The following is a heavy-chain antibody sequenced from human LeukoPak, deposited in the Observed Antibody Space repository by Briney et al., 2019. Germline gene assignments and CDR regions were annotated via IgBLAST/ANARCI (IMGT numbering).Heavy chain of an antibody. Sequence: GGSLRLSCAASGFTFSRYWMSWVRQAPGKGLEWVSYISTSSSTIYYADSVKGRFTISRDNAKKSLYLQMNSLRAEDTAVYYCARGGYSSGIGYWGQGTLVTVSS. CDR2: ISTSSSTI. J-gene: IGHJ4*02. D-gene: IGHD5-18*01. CDR1: GFTFSRYW. CDR3: ARGGYSSGIGY. V-gene: IGHV3-48*01.